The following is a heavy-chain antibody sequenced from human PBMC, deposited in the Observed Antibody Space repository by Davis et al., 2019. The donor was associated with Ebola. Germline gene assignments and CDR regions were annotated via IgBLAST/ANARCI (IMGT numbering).Heavy chain of an antibody. J-gene: IGHJ3*02. D-gene: IGHD3-22*01. CDR3: ARVQAYYDSSGYYSDAFDI. Sequence: HTGGSLRLSCAASGFTFSSYWMHWVRQAPGKGLVWVSRISSDGSSTSYADSVKGRFTISRDNAKNTLYLQMNSLRGEDTAVYYCARVQAYYDSSGYYSDAFDIWGQGTMVTVSS. CDR2: ISSDGSST. CDR1: GFTFSSYW. V-gene: IGHV3-74*01.